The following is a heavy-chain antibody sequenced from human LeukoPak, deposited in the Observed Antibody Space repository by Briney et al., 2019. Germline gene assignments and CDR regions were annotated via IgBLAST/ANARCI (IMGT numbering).Heavy chain of an antibody. CDR2: FDPEDGET. Sequence: ASVKVSCKVSGYTLTQLSMHGVRQAPGKGLEWTGAFDPEDGETIYAQKFQGRVTMTEDTSTDTAYMELSSLRSEDTAVYYCATFGLSAGVVMYYSDSWGQGTLVSVSS. V-gene: IGHV1-24*01. D-gene: IGHD3-3*01. CDR3: ATFGLSAGVVMYYSDS. CDR1: GYTLTQLS. J-gene: IGHJ4*02.